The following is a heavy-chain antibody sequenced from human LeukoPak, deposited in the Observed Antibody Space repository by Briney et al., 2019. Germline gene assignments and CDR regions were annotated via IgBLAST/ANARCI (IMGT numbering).Heavy chain of an antibody. D-gene: IGHD1-26*01. CDR1: GFTFSSYA. CDR2: IGSSGGST. V-gene: IGHV3-23*01. J-gene: IGHJ4*02. CDR3: AKGSGIPGALVSFDY. Sequence: GGSLRLSCAASGFTFSSYAMSWVRQAPGKGLEWVSVIGSSGGSTYYADSVKGRFTISRDNSMHTLYLQMNSLRAEDTAVYYCAKGSGIPGALVSFDYWGQGTLVAVSS.